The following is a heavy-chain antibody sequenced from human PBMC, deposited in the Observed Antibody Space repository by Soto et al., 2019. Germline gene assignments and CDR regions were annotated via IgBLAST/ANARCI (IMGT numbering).Heavy chain of an antibody. CDR2: IIPIFGTA. D-gene: IGHD1-20*01. J-gene: IGHJ6*02. V-gene: IGHV1-69*13. CDR1: GGTFSSYA. CDR3: AGEYNWNYNYYYGMDV. Sequence: ASVKVSCKASGGTFSSYAISWVRQAPGQGLEWMGGIIPIFGTANYAQKFQGRVTITADESTSTAYMELSSLRSEDTAVYYCAGEYNWNYNYYYGMDVWGQGTTVTVSS.